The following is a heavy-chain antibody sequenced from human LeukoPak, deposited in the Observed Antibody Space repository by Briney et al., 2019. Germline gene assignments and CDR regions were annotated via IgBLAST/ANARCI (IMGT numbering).Heavy chain of an antibody. Sequence: SQTLSLTCAISGDRVSSNSAAWDLIRHSPSRGLEWLGRSYYGSKWYNDYAVSVKSRITMNPDTSKNQFSLQLNSVTPEDTAVYYCARGGVVVVPAAIPFDYWGQGTLVTVSS. V-gene: IGHV6-1*01. CDR1: GDRVSSNSAA. CDR2: SYYGSKWYN. D-gene: IGHD2-2*01. J-gene: IGHJ4*02. CDR3: ARGGVVVVPAAIPFDY.